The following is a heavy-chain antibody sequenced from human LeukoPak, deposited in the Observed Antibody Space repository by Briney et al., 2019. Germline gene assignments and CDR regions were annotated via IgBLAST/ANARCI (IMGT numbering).Heavy chain of an antibody. D-gene: IGHD3-3*01. V-gene: IGHV3-30*04. CDR2: VSYDGNKK. J-gene: IGHJ3*02. CDR3: ARDMLEWFNQGDTFDI. CDR1: GFTLSPYA. Sequence: GGSLRLSCAASGFTLSPYAMHWVRQAPGKGLEWVAVVSYDGNKKYYADSVKGRFTISRDNSKNTLYLQMNILRAEDTAMYYCARDMLEWFNQGDTFDIWGQGTMVTVSS.